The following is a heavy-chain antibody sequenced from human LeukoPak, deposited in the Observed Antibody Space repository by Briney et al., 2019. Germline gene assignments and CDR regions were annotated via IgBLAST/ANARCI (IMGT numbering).Heavy chain of an antibody. CDR3: AKVHNRIVGVKYYFDY. CDR1: GFTFSNFG. CDR2: VWYDGSDK. Sequence: GRSLRLSCAASGFTFSNFGMHWVRQAPGKGLEWVAVVWYDGSDKYYADSVKGRFTISRDNSKNTLDLQMNSLRAEDTAVYYCAKVHNRIVGVKYYFDYWGQGTLVTVSS. V-gene: IGHV3-33*06. D-gene: IGHD1-26*01. J-gene: IGHJ4*02.